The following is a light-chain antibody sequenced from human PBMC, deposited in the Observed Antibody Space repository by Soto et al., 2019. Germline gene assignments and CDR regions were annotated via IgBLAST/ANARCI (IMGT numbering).Light chain of an antibody. CDR2: EVS. J-gene: IGLJ1*01. CDR1: SSGVGAYNY. V-gene: IGLV2-14*01. Sequence: QSALTQPASVSGCPGQTITISCTGTSSGVGAYNYVSWYQQHPGKAPKLMIYEVSNRPSGVSDRFSGSKSGNTASLTISGLQAADEADYYCSSKRTTASLVFGTGTKVTVL. CDR3: SSKRTTASLV.